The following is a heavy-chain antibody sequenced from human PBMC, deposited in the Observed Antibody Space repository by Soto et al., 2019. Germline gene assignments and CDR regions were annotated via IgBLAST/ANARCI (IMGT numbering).Heavy chain of an antibody. CDR1: GGSISSSSYY. J-gene: IGHJ3*02. Sequence: SETLSLTCTVSGGSISSSSYYWGWIRQPPGKGLEWIGSIFYSGSTYYNPSLKSRVTISVDTSKNQFSLKLSSVTAADTAVYYCARRKWDIVVVVAATRGDAFDIWGQGTMVTVSS. D-gene: IGHD2-15*01. V-gene: IGHV4-39*01. CDR2: IFYSGST. CDR3: ARRKWDIVVVVAATRGDAFDI.